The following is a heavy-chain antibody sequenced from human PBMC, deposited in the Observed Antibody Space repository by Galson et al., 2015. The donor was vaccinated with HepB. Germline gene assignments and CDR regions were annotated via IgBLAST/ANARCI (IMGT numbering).Heavy chain of an antibody. J-gene: IGHJ6*02. V-gene: IGHV1-2*02. CDR2: IIPNTGGT. CDR3: ARDILTPSSLGYFYHYGMDV. D-gene: IGHD3-9*01. CDR1: GYTFTDYY. Sequence: CKASGYTFTDYYMHWVRQAPGQGLEWMGWIIPNTGGTNYAQKFQGRVTMTMDTSMSTAYMELSRLRSDDAAVYYCARDILTPSSLGYFYHYGMDVWGQGTTLTISS.